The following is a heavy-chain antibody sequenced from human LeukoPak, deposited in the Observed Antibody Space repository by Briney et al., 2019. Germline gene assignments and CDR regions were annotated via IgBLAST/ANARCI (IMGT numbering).Heavy chain of an antibody. D-gene: IGHD3-10*01. Sequence: SQTLSLTCTVSGGSISGGGYYWSWIRQHPGKGLEWIGYIYYSGSTYYNPSLKSRVTISVDTSKNQFSLKLSSVTAADTAVYYCARSQSGAKGVGYWGQGTLVTVSS. V-gene: IGHV4-31*03. CDR1: GGSISGGGYY. CDR2: IYYSGST. J-gene: IGHJ4*02. CDR3: ARSQSGAKGVGY.